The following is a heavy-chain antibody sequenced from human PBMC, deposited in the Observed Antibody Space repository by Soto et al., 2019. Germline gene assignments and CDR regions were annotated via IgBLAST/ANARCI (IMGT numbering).Heavy chain of an antibody. Sequence: QEQLVQSGAEVKEPGASVKVSCKASGYTFINYYIHWVRQAPGQGLEWMAIINPMGGSTNYAQEFQGRVTLTSDTSTSTVYMEWSRLGFEDTALFYCARDLAAGDLWGEGTLVTVSS. V-gene: IGHV1-46*03. D-gene: IGHD6-13*01. CDR3: ARDLAAGDL. CDR2: INPMGGST. CDR1: GYTFINYY. J-gene: IGHJ5*02.